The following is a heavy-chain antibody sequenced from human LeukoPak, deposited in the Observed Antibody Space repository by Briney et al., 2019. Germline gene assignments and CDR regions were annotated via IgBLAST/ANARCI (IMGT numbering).Heavy chain of an antibody. J-gene: IGHJ5*02. D-gene: IGHD3-22*01. Sequence: GGSLRLSCAASGLTFSTYWMSWVRQAPGKGLQWVAHIKQDGSEKYYVDSVKGRFTISRDNAKNSLYLQMNSLRAEDTAVYYCAKGTYYYDSSGYYYDWFDPWGQGTLVTVSS. CDR1: GLTFSTYW. V-gene: IGHV3-7*01. CDR2: IKQDGSEK. CDR3: AKGTYYYDSSGYYYDWFDP.